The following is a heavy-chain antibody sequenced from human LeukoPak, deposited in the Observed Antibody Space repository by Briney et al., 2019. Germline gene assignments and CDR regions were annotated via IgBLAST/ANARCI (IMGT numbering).Heavy chain of an antibody. CDR2: IIPIFGTA. Sequence: ASVKVSCKASGGTFSSYAISWVRQAPGQGLEWMGGIIPIFGTANYAQKFQGRVTITADESTSTAYMELSSLRSEDTAVYYCARGGQYSGYDYDYWGQGTLVTVPS. CDR1: GGTFSSYA. V-gene: IGHV1-69*01. CDR3: ARGGQYSGYDYDY. D-gene: IGHD5-12*01. J-gene: IGHJ4*02.